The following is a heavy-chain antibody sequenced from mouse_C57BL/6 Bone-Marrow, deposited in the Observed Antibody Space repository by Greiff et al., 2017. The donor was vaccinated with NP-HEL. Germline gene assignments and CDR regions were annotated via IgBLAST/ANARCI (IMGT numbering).Heavy chain of an antibody. CDR2: IYPGDGDT. CDR1: GYAFSSSW. J-gene: IGHJ2*01. V-gene: IGHV1-82*01. CDR3: ARIYYYSSSYN. Sequence: QVQLQQSGPELVKPGASVKISCKASGYAFSSSWMNWVKQRPGKGLEWIGRIYPGDGDTNYNGKFKGKATLTADKSSSTAYMQLSSLTSEDSAVYFCARIYYYSSSYNWGQGTTLTVSS. D-gene: IGHD1-1*01.